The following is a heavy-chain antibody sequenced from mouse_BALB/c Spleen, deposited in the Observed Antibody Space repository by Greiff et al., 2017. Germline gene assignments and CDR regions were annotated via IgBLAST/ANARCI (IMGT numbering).Heavy chain of an antibody. CDR2: IYPGSGNT. CDR3: ARDYGNYEFAY. Sequence: QVQLKQSGAELARPGASVKLSCKASGYTFTDYYINWVKQRTGQGLEWIGEIYPGSGNTYYNEKFKGKATLTADKSSSTAYMQLSSLTSEDSAVYFCARDYGNYEFAYWGQGTLVTVSA. V-gene: IGHV1-77*01. J-gene: IGHJ3*01. CDR1: GYTFTDYY. D-gene: IGHD2-1*01.